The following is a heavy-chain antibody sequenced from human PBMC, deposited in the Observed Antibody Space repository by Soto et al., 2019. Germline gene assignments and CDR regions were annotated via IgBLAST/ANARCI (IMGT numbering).Heavy chain of an antibody. Sequence: ASVKVSCKASGYTFTGYYMHWVRQAPGQGLEWMGWINPNSGGTNYAEKFQGWVTMTRDASISTAYMDISRLRSDDTAVYYCARVTATSRDAWLDPWGQGTLVTVSS. CDR1: GYTFTGYY. D-gene: IGHD4-4*01. J-gene: IGHJ5*02. V-gene: IGHV1-2*04. CDR3: ARVTATSRDAWLDP. CDR2: INPNSGGT.